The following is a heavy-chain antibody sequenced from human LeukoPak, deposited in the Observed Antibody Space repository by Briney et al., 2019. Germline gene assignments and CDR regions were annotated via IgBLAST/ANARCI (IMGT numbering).Heavy chain of an antibody. CDR3: AKSRSEDNSGYFDY. J-gene: IGHJ4*02. D-gene: IGHD3-22*01. CDR1: GFTFSSYW. V-gene: IGHV3-74*01. CDR2: INTDGSST. Sequence: GGSLRLSCAASGFTFSSYWMHWVRQAPGKGLLWVSRINTDGSSTSYADSVKGRFTISRDNAKNTVYLQMNSLRAEDTAVYYCAKSRSEDNSGYFDYCGQGTLVTVSS.